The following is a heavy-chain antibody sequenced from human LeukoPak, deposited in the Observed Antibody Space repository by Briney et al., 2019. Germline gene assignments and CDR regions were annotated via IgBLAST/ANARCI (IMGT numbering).Heavy chain of an antibody. Sequence: ASVKVSCKASGYTFTGYYMHWVRQAPGQGLEWMGWINPNSGGTNYAQKFQGRVTMTRDTSISTAYMELSRPRSDDTAVYYCARVRAGVDTMIVVWFDPWGQGTLVTVSS. D-gene: IGHD3-22*01. CDR2: INPNSGGT. CDR1: GYTFTGYY. V-gene: IGHV1-2*02. CDR3: ARVRAGVDTMIVVWFDP. J-gene: IGHJ5*02.